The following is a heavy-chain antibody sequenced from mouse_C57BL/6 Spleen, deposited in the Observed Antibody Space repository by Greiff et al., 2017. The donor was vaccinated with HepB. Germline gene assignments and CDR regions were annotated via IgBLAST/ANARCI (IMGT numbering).Heavy chain of an antibody. CDR1: GYTFTSYW. V-gene: IGHV1-55*01. CDR2: IYPGSGST. J-gene: IGHJ1*03. CDR3: ASGPYYSNYPWYFDV. D-gene: IGHD2-5*01. Sequence: QVQLHQPGAELVKPGASVKMSCKASGYTFTSYWITWVKQRPGQGLEWIGDIYPGSGSTNYNEKFKSKATLTVDTSSSTAYMQLSSLTSEDSAVYYCASGPYYSNYPWYFDVWGTGTTVTVSS.